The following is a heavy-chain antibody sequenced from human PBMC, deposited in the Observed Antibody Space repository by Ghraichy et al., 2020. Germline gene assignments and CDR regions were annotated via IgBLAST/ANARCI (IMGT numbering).Heavy chain of an antibody. J-gene: IGHJ4*02. V-gene: IGHV3-15*01. Sequence: GESLNISCEASGFTFRHVWMSWVRQAPGKGLEWVGRIKSRSDGGTTDYAESVKGRFTLSRDDSKNMVYLQMNSLKTEDTAIYYCTTEPRDWGQGTLVTVSS. CDR1: GFTFRHVW. CDR3: TTEPRD. CDR2: IKSRSDGGTT.